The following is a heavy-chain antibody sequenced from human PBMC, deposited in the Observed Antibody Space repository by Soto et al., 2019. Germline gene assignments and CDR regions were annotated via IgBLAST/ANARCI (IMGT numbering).Heavy chain of an antibody. V-gene: IGHV1-18*04. D-gene: IGHD6-19*01. CDR1: GYTFTSYD. Sequence: QIQLVQSAAELKKPGASVNVSCVTSGYTFTSYDITWVRQAPGQGLEWMGWINGYSGTTVYAQKFQGRVTMTTDTSRGIAFMELSRLNFDDKGVYFGARKMSGWPKFVWWGQGTLVSVSS. J-gene: IGHJ4*02. CDR3: ARKMSGWPKFVW. CDR2: INGYSGTT.